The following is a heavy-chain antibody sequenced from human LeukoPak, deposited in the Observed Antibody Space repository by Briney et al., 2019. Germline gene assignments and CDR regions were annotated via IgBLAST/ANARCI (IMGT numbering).Heavy chain of an antibody. J-gene: IGHJ4*02. CDR1: GFTFDDYA. CDR3: AKDRSRFLEWLFDY. V-gene: IGHV3-9*01. CDR2: ISWNSGSI. D-gene: IGHD3-3*01. Sequence: AGGSLRLSCAASGFTFDDYAMHWVRQAPGKGLEWVPGISWNSGSIGYADSVKGRFTISRDNAKNSLYLQMNSLRAEDTALYYCAKDRSRFLEWLFDYWGQGTLVTVSS.